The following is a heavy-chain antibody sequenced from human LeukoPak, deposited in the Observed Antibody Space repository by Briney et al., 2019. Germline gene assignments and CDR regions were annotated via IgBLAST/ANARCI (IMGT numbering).Heavy chain of an antibody. CDR2: INHSGST. CDR3: ARVRGSGGNYKFDF. D-gene: IGHD1-26*01. CDR1: GGSFSGYY. V-gene: IGHV4-34*01. J-gene: IGHJ4*02. Sequence: SETLSLTCAVYGGSFSGYYWSWIRQPPGKGLEWIGEINHSGSTNYNPSLKSRVTISEDTSKNQFSLKLSSVTAADTAVYYCARVRGSGGNYKFDFWGQGTLVTVSS.